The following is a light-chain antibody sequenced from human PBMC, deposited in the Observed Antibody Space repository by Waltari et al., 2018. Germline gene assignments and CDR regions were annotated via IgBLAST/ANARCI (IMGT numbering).Light chain of an antibody. CDR2: QAV. V-gene: IGLV3-1*01. Sequence: SYEVTQPPSVSVSPGPTASITCSGDELGDKYVWWYQQKPGQSPVVVLYQAVKRPSGIPERFSGSSSGNTATLTIGGTQAMDEADYYCQAWDGTTVVFGGGTKVTVL. J-gene: IGLJ2*01. CDR3: QAWDGTTVV. CDR1: ELGDKY.